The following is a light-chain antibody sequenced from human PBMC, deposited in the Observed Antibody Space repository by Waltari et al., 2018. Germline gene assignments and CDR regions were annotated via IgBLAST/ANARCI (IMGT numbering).Light chain of an antibody. CDR2: DGS. Sequence: EIVMTQAPATLSVSPGESVTPSCRASQSVRSNLAWYQQKPGQGPRLLIYDGSTRATGIPARFSGSGSGTDFTLTISSLQSEDFAIYYCHQSDDWPPYSFGQGTKLEIK. CDR3: HQSDDWPPYS. V-gene: IGKV3-15*01. J-gene: IGKJ2*03. CDR1: QSVRSN.